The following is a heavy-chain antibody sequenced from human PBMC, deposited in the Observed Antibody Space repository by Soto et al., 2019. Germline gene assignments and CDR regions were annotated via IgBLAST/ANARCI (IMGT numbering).Heavy chain of an antibody. Sequence: ASVKVSCKASGYTFTSYYMHWVRQAPGQGLEWMGIINPSGGSTSYAQKFQGRVTMTRDTSTSTVYMELSSLRSEDTAVYYCARDLSREMATNPVSYYWGHGTLVTVSS. CDR1: GYTFTSYY. D-gene: IGHD5-12*01. CDR3: ARDLSREMATNPVSYY. CDR2: INPSGGST. V-gene: IGHV1-46*01. J-gene: IGHJ4*01.